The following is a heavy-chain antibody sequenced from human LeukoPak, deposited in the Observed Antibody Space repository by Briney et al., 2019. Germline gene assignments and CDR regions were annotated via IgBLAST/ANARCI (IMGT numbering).Heavy chain of an antibody. CDR2: INPNSGGT. D-gene: IGHD3-10*01. CDR3: AVSRWFGQSYFDY. CDR1: GYTFTGYY. J-gene: IGHJ4*02. V-gene: IGHV1-2*02. Sequence: ASVKVSCKASGYTFTGYYMHWVRQAPGQGLEWMGWINPNSGGTNYAQKFQGRVTMTRDTSISTAYLQWSSLKASDTAMYYCAVSRWFGQSYFDYWGQGTLVTVSS.